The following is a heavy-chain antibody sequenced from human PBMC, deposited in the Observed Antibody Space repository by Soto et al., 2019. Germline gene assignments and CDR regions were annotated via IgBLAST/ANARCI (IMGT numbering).Heavy chain of an antibody. CDR2: INPSGGST. CDR3: IVAGPREPFDY. CDR1: GYTFTMYY. Sequence: GASVKVYCRASGYTFTMYYMHWVRQAPGQGLEWMGIINPSGGSTSYAQKFQGRVTMTRDTSTSTVYMELSSLRSEDTAVYYCIVAGPREPFDYWGQGTLVTVSS. D-gene: IGHD5-12*01. V-gene: IGHV1-46*01. J-gene: IGHJ4*02.